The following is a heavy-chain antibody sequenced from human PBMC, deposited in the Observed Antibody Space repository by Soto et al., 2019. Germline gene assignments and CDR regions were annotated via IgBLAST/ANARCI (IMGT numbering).Heavy chain of an antibody. CDR1: GYSFTRYG. D-gene: IGHD3-16*01. CDR2: INTYNGNT. J-gene: IGHJ6*02. CDR3: AMVDVYVTPSPQDV. V-gene: IGHV1-18*01. Sequence: QVQLVQSRAEVKNPGASVKVSCKASGYSFTRYGIAWARQAPGQGLEWMGWINTYNGNTNYAQNLQGRVTLPTDTSTSTAYRELTSLRSNDTAIYYCAMVDVYVTPSPQDVLGQGTTVIVSS.